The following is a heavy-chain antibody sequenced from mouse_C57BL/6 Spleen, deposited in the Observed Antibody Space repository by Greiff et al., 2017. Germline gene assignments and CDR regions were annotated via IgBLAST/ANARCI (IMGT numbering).Heavy chain of an antibody. D-gene: IGHD3-2*02. CDR2: INYDGSN. J-gene: IGHJ3*01. Sequence: EVQLQESGPGLVKPSQSLSLTCSVTGYSITSGYYWNWIRQFPGNKLEWMGYINYDGSNNYNPSLKNRISITRDTSKNQFFLKLNSVTTEDTATYYCARDSSGYPFAYWGQGTLVTVSA. CDR1: GYSITSGYY. CDR3: ARDSSGYPFAY. V-gene: IGHV3-6*01.